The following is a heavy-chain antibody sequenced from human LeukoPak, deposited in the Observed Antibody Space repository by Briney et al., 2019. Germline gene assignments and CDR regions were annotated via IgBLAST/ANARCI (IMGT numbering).Heavy chain of an antibody. V-gene: IGHV3-30*02. CDR1: GFTFSSYV. CDR2: IRYDGSNK. D-gene: IGHD3-22*01. CDR3: ARDFDYYDSSGRSVGWFDP. Sequence: PGGSLRLSCAASGFTFSSYVMHWVRQAPGKGLEWVAFIRYDGSNKYSADSVKGRFTISRDNSKNTLYLQMNNLRAEDTAVYYCARDFDYYDSSGRSVGWFDPWGQGTLVTVSS. J-gene: IGHJ5*02.